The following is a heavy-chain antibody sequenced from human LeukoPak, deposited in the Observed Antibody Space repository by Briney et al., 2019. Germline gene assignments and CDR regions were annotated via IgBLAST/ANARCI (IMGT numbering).Heavy chain of an antibody. V-gene: IGHV1-2*02. D-gene: IGHD2-21*01. CDR2: INPNSGGT. Sequence: ASVKVSRQASGYTYIGYYMHWLRQAPAQQRAWMGWINPNSGGTNYPQKFQDRLAMTRHTSINTAYVELNRLRSNDTSGDYCDSVGYCGGECYDDWFDPWGQGTRVTVSS. J-gene: IGHJ5*02. CDR3: DSVGYCGGECYDDWFDP. CDR1: GYTYIGYY.